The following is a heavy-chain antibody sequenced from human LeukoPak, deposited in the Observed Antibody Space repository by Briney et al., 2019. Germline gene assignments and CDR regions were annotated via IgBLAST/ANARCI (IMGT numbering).Heavy chain of an antibody. Sequence: GGSLRLSCAASGFTFSSYGMSWVRQAPGKGLEWVSSIGNTGSPTFYADSVKGRFTISRDNSKSTLHLQMHSLRVEDTAVYYCARRFYYMDVWGKGTTVTVSS. CDR3: ARRFYYMDV. J-gene: IGHJ6*03. CDR2: IGNTGSPT. V-gene: IGHV3-23*01. CDR1: GFTFSSYG.